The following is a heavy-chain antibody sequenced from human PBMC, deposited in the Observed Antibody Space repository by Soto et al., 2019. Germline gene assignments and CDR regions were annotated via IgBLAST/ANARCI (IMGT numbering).Heavy chain of an antibody. Sequence: SETLSLTCTVSGGSISSGGSFWSWIRQHPGKGLEWVGYIYYFGSTYYNPSLKSRVTISVETSKNQFSLKLSSVTAADTAVYYCARGSRTSYNTDYRSQGTLVTVSS. CDR1: GGSISSGGSF. J-gene: IGHJ4*02. V-gene: IGHV4-31*03. CDR2: IYYFGST. CDR3: ARGSRTSYNTDY. D-gene: IGHD1-1*01.